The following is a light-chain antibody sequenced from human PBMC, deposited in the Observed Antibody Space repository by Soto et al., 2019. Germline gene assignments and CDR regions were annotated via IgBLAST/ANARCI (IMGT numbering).Light chain of an antibody. CDR1: SSDIGDYNY. CDR2: EVS. Sequence: QSVLTQPASVSGSPGQSITISCTGTSSDIGDYNYVSWYQQHPGKVPKLIIFEVSTRPSGVSNRFSVSKSGNTASLTISGLQADDEADYYCSSFSTSTTLYFFGTGTKLTVL. V-gene: IGLV2-14*01. CDR3: SSFSTSTTLYF. J-gene: IGLJ1*01.